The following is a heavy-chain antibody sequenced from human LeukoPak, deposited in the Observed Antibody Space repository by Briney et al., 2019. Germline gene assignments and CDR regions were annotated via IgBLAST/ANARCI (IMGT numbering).Heavy chain of an antibody. Sequence: SSETLSLTCTVSGGSISSGDYYWSWIRHPPGKGLKWLGYVYYSGSTYFHPSLKSRVTIPEDTSKTQFSLKLSSVTAADTAVYYCARTAIRERKYCSSTSCYTGRYYFDYWGQGTLVTVSS. J-gene: IGHJ4*02. CDR1: GGSISSGDYY. CDR3: ARTAIRERKYCSSTSCYTGRYYFDY. CDR2: VYYSGST. D-gene: IGHD2-2*02. V-gene: IGHV4-30-4*08.